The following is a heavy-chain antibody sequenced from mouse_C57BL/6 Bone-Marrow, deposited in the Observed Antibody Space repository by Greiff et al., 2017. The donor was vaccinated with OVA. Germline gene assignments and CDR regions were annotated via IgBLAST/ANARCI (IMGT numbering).Heavy chain of an antibody. CDR3: ARSVPIYWYFDV. Sequence: VKLMESGAELVRPGTSVKVSCKASGYAFTNYLIEWVKQRPGQGLEWIGVINPGSGGTNYNEKFKGKATLTADKSSSTAYMQLSSLTSEDSAVYFCARSVPIYWYFDVWGTGTTVTVSS. CDR1: GYAFTNYL. CDR2: INPGSGGT. J-gene: IGHJ1*03. V-gene: IGHV1-54*01.